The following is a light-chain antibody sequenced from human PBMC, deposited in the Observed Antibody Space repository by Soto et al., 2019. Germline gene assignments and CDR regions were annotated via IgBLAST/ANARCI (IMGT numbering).Light chain of an antibody. CDR2: TDN. CDR3: ATWDNRLGGLAV. CDR1: SSNVGKDY. Sequence: QSVLTQPPSASGTPGQTVTISCTGSSSNVGKDYVSWYQQFPGRTPTLIIYTDNQRRPGVPDRFSGSKSGTSASLAISGLRSDDEANYYCATWDNRLGGLAVFGGGTKLTVL. J-gene: IGLJ2*01. V-gene: IGLV1-47*02.